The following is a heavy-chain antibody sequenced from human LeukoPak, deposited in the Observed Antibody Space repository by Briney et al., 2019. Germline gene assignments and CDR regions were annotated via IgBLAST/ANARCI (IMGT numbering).Heavy chain of an antibody. Sequence: PSETLSLTCTVSGGSISSSSYYWGWIRQPPGKGLEWIGSIYYSGSTYYNPSLKSRVTISVDTSKNQFSLKLSSVTAADTAVYYCARQQGGSYFNGYYYYMDVWGKGTTVTISS. V-gene: IGHV4-39*01. CDR3: ARQQGGSYFNGYYYYMDV. J-gene: IGHJ6*03. CDR2: IYYSGST. CDR1: GGSISSSSYY. D-gene: IGHD1-26*01.